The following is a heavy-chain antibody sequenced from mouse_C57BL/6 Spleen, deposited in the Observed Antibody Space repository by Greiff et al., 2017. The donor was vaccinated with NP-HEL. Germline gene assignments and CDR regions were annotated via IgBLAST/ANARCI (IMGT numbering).Heavy chain of an antibody. D-gene: IGHD4-1*01. CDR3: EIISWEKTAGFAY. CDR2: IHPSDSDT. J-gene: IGHJ3*01. Sequence: QVQLKQPGAELVKPGASVKVSCKASGYTFTSYWMHWVKQRPGQGLEWIGRIHPSDSDTNYNQKFKGKATLTVDKSSSTAYMQLSSLTSEDSAVYYCEIISWEKTAGFAYWGQGTLVTVSA. CDR1: GYTFTSYW. V-gene: IGHV1-74*01.